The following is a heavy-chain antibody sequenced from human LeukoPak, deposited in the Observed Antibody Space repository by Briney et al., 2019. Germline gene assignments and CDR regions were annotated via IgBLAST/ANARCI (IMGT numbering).Heavy chain of an antibody. CDR1: GYTFISYA. V-gene: IGHV7-4-1*02. Sequence: ASVKVSCKASGYTFISYAMNWVRQAPGQGLEWMGWINTNTGNPTYAQGFTGRFVFSLDTSVSTAYLQISSLKAEDTAVYYCARGPRQLGNYYYYYGMDVWGQGTTVTVSS. J-gene: IGHJ6*02. D-gene: IGHD6-13*01. CDR3: ARGPRQLGNYYYYYGMDV. CDR2: INTNTGNP.